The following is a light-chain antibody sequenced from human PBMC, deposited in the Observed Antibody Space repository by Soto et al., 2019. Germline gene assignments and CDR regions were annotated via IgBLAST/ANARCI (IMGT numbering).Light chain of an antibody. V-gene: IGLV2-14*01. CDR1: SSDVGNYIY. J-gene: IGLJ1*01. CDR2: EVS. Sequence: QSALTQPASVSGSPGQSITVSCTGTSSDVGNYIYVSWYQQHPGKAPKLIIYEVSNRPSGVSNRFSASKSGNTAPLTISGLQADDEADYYCSSYTSGSTPFVFGTGTKVTVL. CDR3: SSYTSGSTPFV.